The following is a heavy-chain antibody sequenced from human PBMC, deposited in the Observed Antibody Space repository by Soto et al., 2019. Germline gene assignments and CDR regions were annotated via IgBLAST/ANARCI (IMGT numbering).Heavy chain of an antibody. CDR3: TRGHSGSNYYYGLDV. CDR1: GYTFTAYY. CDR2: INPNSGDT. Sequence: QVPLVQSGAEVKKPGASVKVSCKASGYTFTAYYIHWVRQAPGQGLEWMGRINPNSGDTNYAQKFQGWVTMTRDTSISTAYMELSRLRSDDTAVYYCTRGHSGSNYYYGLDVWGQGTTVTVSS. D-gene: IGHD1-26*01. J-gene: IGHJ6*02. V-gene: IGHV1-2*04.